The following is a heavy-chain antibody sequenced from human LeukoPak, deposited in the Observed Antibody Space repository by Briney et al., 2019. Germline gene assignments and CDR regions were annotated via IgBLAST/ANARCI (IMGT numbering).Heavy chain of an antibody. CDR1: GGSISSGDYY. D-gene: IGHD6-19*01. CDR2: IYYSGIT. V-gene: IGHV4-30-4*08. Sequence: SETLSLXCTVSGGSISSGDYYWSWIRQPPEKGLEWIGYIYYSGITYYNPSLKSRVTISVDTSKNQFSLKLSSVTAADTAVYYCARTGYSSGWSLDYWGQGTLVTVSS. J-gene: IGHJ4*02. CDR3: ARTGYSSGWSLDY.